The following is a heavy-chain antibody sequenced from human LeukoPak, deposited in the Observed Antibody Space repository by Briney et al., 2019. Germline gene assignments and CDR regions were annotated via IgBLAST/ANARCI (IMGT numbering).Heavy chain of an antibody. J-gene: IGHJ4*02. CDR2: ILHNGST. CDR3: ASYIVGARAFDH. CDR1: GGSFSDYC. V-gene: IGHV4-34*12. Sequence: SETLSLTCAVYGGSFSDYCWSWIRQTPGKGLEWVGEILHNGSTDYNPSLKSRAIISVDTSKNQISLKLTSVTAADTAIYYCASYIVGARAFDHWGRGTLVTVSS. D-gene: IGHD1-26*01.